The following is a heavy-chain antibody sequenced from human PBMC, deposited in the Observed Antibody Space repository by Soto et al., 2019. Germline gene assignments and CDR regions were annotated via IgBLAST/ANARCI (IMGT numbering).Heavy chain of an antibody. V-gene: IGHV3-23*01. Sequence: AGGSLRLSCAASGFTFSSYSMSWVRQAPGKGLEWVSAISGSGGSTYYADSVKGRFTISRDNSKNTLYLQMNSLRAEDTAVYYCAKVSQGFWSGSGYMDVWGKGTTVTVSS. J-gene: IGHJ6*03. D-gene: IGHD3-3*01. CDR1: GFTFSSYS. CDR2: ISGSGGST. CDR3: AKVSQGFWSGSGYMDV.